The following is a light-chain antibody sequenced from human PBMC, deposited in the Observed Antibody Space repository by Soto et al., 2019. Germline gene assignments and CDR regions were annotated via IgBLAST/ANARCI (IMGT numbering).Light chain of an antibody. CDR3: QSYDSSLSGDV. CDR2: GYS. V-gene: IGLV1-40*01. J-gene: IGLJ1*01. Sequence: QAVVTQPPSVSGAPGQRVTISCTGSGSNIGAGYDVHWYQQFPGTAPTLLIFGYSYRPPGVPDRFSGSKSGTSASLAITGLQALDEADYYCQSYDSSLSGDVFGTGTKLTVL. CDR1: GSNIGAGYD.